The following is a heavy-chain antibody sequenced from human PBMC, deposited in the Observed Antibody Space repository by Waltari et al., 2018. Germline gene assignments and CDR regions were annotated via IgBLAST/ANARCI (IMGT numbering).Heavy chain of an antibody. Sequence: EVQLVESGGGLVKLGGSLRLPGSASGFLFSNAWMSWGRQGPGKGLEWVGRIKSKTDGGTTDYTAPVKGRFTISRDDSKNTLYLQMNSLKTEDTAVYYCTTARRYVYWGQGTLVTVSS. CDR2: IKSKTDGGTT. D-gene: IGHD5-12*01. J-gene: IGHJ4*02. V-gene: IGHV3-15*01. CDR1: GFLFSNAW. CDR3: TTARRYVY.